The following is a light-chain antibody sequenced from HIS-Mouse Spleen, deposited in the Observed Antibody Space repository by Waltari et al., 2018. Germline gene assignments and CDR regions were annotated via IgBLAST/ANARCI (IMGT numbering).Light chain of an antibody. CDR2: EGS. V-gene: IGLV2-23*01. CDR3: CSYAGSSTLV. CDR1: SSDVGSYNL. J-gene: IGLJ2*01. Sequence: QSALTQPASVSGSPGQSITISCTGTSSDVGSYNLVSWYQQHPGKAPNLMIYEGSKRPSGVSNRVSGSKSGNTASRTISGLQAEDEADYYCCSYAGSSTLVFGGGTKLTVL.